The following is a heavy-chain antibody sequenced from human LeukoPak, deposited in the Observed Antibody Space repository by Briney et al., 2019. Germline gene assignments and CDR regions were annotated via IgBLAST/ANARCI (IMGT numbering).Heavy chain of an antibody. Sequence: SVKVSCKASGGTFSSYAISWVRQAPGQGLEWMGGIIPIFGTANYAQKFQGRVTITAGESTSTAYMELSSLRSEDTAVYYCARDAPAYCSSTSCSGFDPWGQGTLVTVSS. J-gene: IGHJ5*02. CDR3: ARDAPAYCSSTSCSGFDP. D-gene: IGHD2-2*01. V-gene: IGHV1-69*01. CDR2: IIPIFGTA. CDR1: GGTFSSYA.